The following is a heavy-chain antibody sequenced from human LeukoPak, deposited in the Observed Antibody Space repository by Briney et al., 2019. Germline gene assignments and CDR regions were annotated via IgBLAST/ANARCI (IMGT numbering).Heavy chain of an antibody. CDR2: ISSSGSTI. Sequence: GSLRLSCAASGFTFSTYEMKWVRQAPGKGLEWVSYISSSGSTIYYADSVKGRFTISRDNAKNSMYLQMNSLRAEDTAVYYCVRGKSVGGYQPYYWGQGTLVTVSS. CDR3: VRGKSVGGYQPYY. D-gene: IGHD5-12*01. J-gene: IGHJ4*02. CDR1: GFTFSTYE. V-gene: IGHV3-48*03.